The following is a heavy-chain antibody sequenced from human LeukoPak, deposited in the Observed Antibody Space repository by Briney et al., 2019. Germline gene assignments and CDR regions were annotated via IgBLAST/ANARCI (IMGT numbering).Heavy chain of an antibody. V-gene: IGHV3-64D*06. CDR2: IGSDGDGT. Sequence: GGSLRLSCSASGFPFSTLGMHWVRQAPGKGLEHVSTIGSDGDGTYYADSVKDRFIVSRDNSKNAVYLQMSSLRPEDTAVYYCVSPVFINFWGQGTLVTVSS. CDR1: GFPFSTLG. J-gene: IGHJ4*01. CDR3: VSPVFINF. D-gene: IGHD1-14*01.